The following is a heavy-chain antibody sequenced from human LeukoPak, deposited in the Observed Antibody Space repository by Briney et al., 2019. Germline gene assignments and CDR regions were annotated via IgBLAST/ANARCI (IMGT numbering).Heavy chain of an antibody. Sequence: GGSLRLSCAASGFTFSSYSMNWVRQAPGKGLEWVSSISSSSSYPYYADSVKGRFTISRDNAKNSLYLQMNSLRAEDTAVYYCARSPSITIFGVVPAYGMDVWGQGTTVTVSS. CDR3: ARSPSITIFGVVPAYGMDV. CDR2: ISSSSSYP. D-gene: IGHD3-3*01. V-gene: IGHV3-21*01. CDR1: GFTFSSYS. J-gene: IGHJ6*02.